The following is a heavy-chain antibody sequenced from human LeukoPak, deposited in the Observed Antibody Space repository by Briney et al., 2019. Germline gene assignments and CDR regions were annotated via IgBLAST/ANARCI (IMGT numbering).Heavy chain of an antibody. J-gene: IGHJ6*02. Sequence: GGSLRLSCAASGFTFSNFWMNWVRQAPGKGLEWVSVIYSDGTTYYADSVQGRFTISRDNSKNTLYLQMNSLRAEDTAIYYCARDLRHSTHDYYYGMDVWGQGATVTVSS. D-gene: IGHD2-15*01. CDR3: ARDLRHSTHDYYYGMDV. CDR1: GFTFSNFW. V-gene: IGHV3-53*01. CDR2: IYSDGTT.